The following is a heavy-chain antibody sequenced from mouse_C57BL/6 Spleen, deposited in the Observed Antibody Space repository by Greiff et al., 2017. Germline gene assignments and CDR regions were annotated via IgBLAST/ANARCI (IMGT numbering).Heavy chain of an antibody. J-gene: IGHJ4*01. D-gene: IGHD1-1*01. V-gene: IGHV1-18*01. Sequence: VQLQQSGPELVKPGASVKIPCKASGYTFTDYNMDWVKQSHGKSLEWIGDINPNNGGTIYNQKFKGKATLTVDKSSSTAYMELRSLTSEDTAVXNYARGYGSGYGYYDAMDYWGQGTSVTVSA. CDR2: INPNNGGT. CDR3: ARGYGSGYGYYDAMDY. CDR1: GYTFTDYN.